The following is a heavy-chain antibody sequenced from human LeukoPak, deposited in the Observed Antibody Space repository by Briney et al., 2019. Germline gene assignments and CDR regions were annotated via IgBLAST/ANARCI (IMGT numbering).Heavy chain of an antibody. Sequence: SVKVSCKASGGTFSSYAISWVRQAPGQGLEWMGGIIPIFGTANYAQKFQGRVTITTDESTSTAYMELSSLRSEDTAVYYCARGLGTGTKGIDYYYYMDVWGKGTTVTVSS. CDR1: GGTFSSYA. CDR2: IIPIFGTA. V-gene: IGHV1-69*05. CDR3: ARGLGTGTKGIDYYYYMDV. J-gene: IGHJ6*03. D-gene: IGHD1-1*01.